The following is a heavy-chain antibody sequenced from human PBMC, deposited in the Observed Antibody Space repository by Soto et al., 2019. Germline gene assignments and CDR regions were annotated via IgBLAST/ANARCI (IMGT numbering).Heavy chain of an antibody. V-gene: IGHV1-69*12. D-gene: IGHD6-19*01. CDR2: IIPIFGTA. CDR3: ASNEAAVASTGPAYYYYGMDV. Sequence: QVQLVQSGAEVKKPGSSVKVSCKASGGTFSSYAISWVRQAPGQGLEWMGGIIPIFGTANYAQKFQGRVTITATESTSTAYMELSSLRYDDTAVYYCASNEAAVASTGPAYYYYGMDVWGQGTTVTVSS. CDR1: GGTFSSYA. J-gene: IGHJ6*02.